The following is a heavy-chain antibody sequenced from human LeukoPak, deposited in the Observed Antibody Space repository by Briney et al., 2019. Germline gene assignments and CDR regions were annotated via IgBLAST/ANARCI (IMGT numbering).Heavy chain of an antibody. CDR2: IYYSGST. Sequence: SETLSLTCTVSGDSISSYYWSWIRQPPGKGLEWIGYIYYSGSTNYNPSLKSRVTLSVDTSKNQFSLKLSSVTAADTAVYYCARDYGSYPFDAFDIWGQGTMVTVSS. D-gene: IGHD1-26*01. J-gene: IGHJ3*02. CDR3: ARDYGSYPFDAFDI. V-gene: IGHV4-59*01. CDR1: GDSISSYY.